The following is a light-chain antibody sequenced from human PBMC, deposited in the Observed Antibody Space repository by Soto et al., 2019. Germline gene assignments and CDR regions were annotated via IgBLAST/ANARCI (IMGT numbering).Light chain of an antibody. CDR3: QQHSKWPLT. V-gene: IGKV3-11*01. J-gene: IGKJ4*01. CDR2: SAS. Sequence: EIVMTQSPPTLSLSPVEISTLSCRASQSVTIYLAWYQQKPGQAPRLLIYSASNRATGIPARFSGSGSGTDFTLTISSLEPEDFAVYYCQQHSKWPLTFGGGTKVDNK. CDR1: QSVTIY.